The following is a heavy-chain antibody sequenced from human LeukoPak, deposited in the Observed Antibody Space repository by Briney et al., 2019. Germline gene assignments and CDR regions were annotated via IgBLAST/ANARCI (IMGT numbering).Heavy chain of an antibody. V-gene: IGHV1-18*01. J-gene: IGHJ5*02. Sequence: ASVKLSCKASGYTFTSNGISWERQAPGQGHEWMGWIRAYNGNTNYAQKLQGRVTMTTDTSTSTAYMDLRRLRSDDTSVYYCARGDSSGLYDRWGQGTLVTVSS. CDR3: ARGDSSGLYDR. CDR1: GYTFTSNG. CDR2: IRAYNGNT. D-gene: IGHD6-19*01.